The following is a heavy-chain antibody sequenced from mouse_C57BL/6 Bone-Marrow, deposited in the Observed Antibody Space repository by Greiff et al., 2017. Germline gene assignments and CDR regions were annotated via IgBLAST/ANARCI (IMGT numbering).Heavy chain of an antibody. V-gene: IGHV5-4*01. CDR2: ISDGGSYT. CDR1: GFTFSSYA. Sequence: EVQLVESGGGLVKPGGSLKLSCAASGFTFSSYAMSWVRQTPEKRLKWVATISDGGSYTYYPDNVQGRFTISRDNAKNNLYLQMSHLKSEDTAMYYCATTYDSNYDYAMDYWGQGTSVTVSS. CDR3: ATTYDSNYDYAMDY. D-gene: IGHD2-5*01. J-gene: IGHJ4*01.